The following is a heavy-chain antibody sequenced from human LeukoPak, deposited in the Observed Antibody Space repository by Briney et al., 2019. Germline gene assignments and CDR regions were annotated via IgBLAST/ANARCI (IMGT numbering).Heavy chain of an antibody. D-gene: IGHD2-15*01. J-gene: IGHJ3*02. CDR3: ARTEADCSGGSCYSAAFDI. V-gene: IGHV4-59*01. CDR1: GGSISSYY. Sequence: SETLSLTCTVSGGSISSYYWSWIRQPPGKGLEWIGYIYYSGSTNYNPSLKSRVTISVVTSKNQFSLKLSSVTAADTAVYYCARTEADCSGGSCYSAAFDIWGQGTMVTVSS. CDR2: IYYSGST.